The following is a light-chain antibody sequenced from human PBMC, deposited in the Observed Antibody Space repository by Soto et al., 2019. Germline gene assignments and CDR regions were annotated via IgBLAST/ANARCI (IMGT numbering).Light chain of an antibody. Sequence: IQMTQSPSSLSASVGDRVTITCRASQSIGSRLAWYQQKPGKAPKFLIYDASSLQSGVPPRFSGSGSGTEFTLTISRLQPDDFATYYCQQYNTYSPWAFGQGTKVDIK. CDR1: QSIGSR. CDR3: QQYNTYSPWA. J-gene: IGKJ1*01. V-gene: IGKV1-5*01. CDR2: DAS.